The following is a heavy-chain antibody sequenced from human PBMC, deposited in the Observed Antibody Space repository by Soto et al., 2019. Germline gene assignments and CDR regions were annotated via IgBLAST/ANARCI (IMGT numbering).Heavy chain of an antibody. CDR3: ARRGPGTYFDY. V-gene: IGHV3-23*01. CDR1: GFTFSSYA. CDR2: ISGSGGST. Sequence: EVQLLESGGGLVQPGGSLRLSCAASGFTFSSYAMRWVRQAPGKGLEWVSAISGSGGSTYYADSVKGRFTISRDNCKTPLYLHMDSLRAEVAAVYYCARRGPGTYFDYWGQGTLVTVSS. D-gene: IGHD6-13*01. J-gene: IGHJ4*02.